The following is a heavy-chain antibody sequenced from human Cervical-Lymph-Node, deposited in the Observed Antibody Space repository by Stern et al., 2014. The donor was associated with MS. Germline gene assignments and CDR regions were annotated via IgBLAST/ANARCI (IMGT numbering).Heavy chain of an antibody. V-gene: IGHV5-51*03. CDR3: ARRGHGYMGIDY. Sequence: VQLAESGAEVRKPGESLRISCEVSGYRFTNNWIGWVRQVPGKGLEWMGIIYPRDSATRYSPSFQGQGPIFGDKSNSITYLQWSSLKASDTAIYYCARRGHGYMGIDYWGQGTLVTVSS. CDR1: GYRFTNNW. J-gene: IGHJ4*02. D-gene: IGHD1-1*01. CDR2: IYPRDSAT.